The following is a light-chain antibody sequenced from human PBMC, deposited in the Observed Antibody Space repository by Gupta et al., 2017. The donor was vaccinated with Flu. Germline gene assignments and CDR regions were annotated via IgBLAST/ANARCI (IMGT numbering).Light chain of an antibody. CDR3: QAWDSNTAEV. V-gene: IGLV3-1*01. Sequence: SYELTQPPSVSVSPGQTASITCSGDNLGEKYTCWYQQKPGQPPVLVIYQDYKRPSGIPERFSGSNSGNTATLTVSGAQAMDEADYYCQAWDSNTAEVFGGGTKLTVL. CDR1: NLGEKY. CDR2: QDY. J-gene: IGLJ2*01.